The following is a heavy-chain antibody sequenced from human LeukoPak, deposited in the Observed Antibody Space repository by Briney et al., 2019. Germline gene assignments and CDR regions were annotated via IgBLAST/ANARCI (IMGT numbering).Heavy chain of an antibody. CDR1: GYSISSGYY. J-gene: IGHJ5*02. V-gene: IGHV4-38-2*02. Sequence: PSETLSLTCTVSGYSISSGYYWGWIRQPPGKGLEWIGSIYHSGSTYYNPSLKSRVTISVDTSKNQFSLKLSSVTAADTAVYYCARAMGSNWFDPWGQGTLVTVSS. CDR3: ARAMGSNWFDP. D-gene: IGHD2-15*01. CDR2: IYHSGST.